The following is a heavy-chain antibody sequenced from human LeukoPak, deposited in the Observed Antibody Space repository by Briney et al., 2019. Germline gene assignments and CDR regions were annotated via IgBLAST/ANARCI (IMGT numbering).Heavy chain of an antibody. D-gene: IGHD1-26*01. CDR3: ARWKMELQRNAFDF. Sequence: GGSLRLSCAASGFTFRTYWMSWIRQAPGKEPEWVADINQDGSEEYYLQSVRGRFTVSRDNAQNAVFLQMTNLRADDTAVYYCARWKMELQRNAFDFWGQGAVVTVSS. CDR2: INQDGSEE. CDR1: GFTFRTYW. J-gene: IGHJ3*01. V-gene: IGHV3-7*01.